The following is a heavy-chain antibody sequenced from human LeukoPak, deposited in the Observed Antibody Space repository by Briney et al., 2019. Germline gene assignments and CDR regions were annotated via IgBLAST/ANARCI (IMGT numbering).Heavy chain of an antibody. CDR1: GFTVSSYA. V-gene: IGHV3-13*01. Sequence: GGSLRLSCAASGFTVSSYAMHWVRQPIGKGLEWVSALGIAGDTFYPGSVKGRFTISRENAKNSLYLQMNSLRAEDTAVYYCGKNRYSGSLSPFDIWGQGTMVTVSS. CDR2: LGIAGDT. CDR3: GKNRYSGSLSPFDI. J-gene: IGHJ3*02. D-gene: IGHD1-26*01.